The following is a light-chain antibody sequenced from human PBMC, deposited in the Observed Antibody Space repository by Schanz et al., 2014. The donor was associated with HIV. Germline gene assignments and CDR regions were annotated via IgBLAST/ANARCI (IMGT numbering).Light chain of an antibody. CDR1: QSISNN. CDR2: GAF. J-gene: IGKJ2*01. Sequence: EIVMTQSPATLYVSPGEGATLSCRASQSISNNLAWYQHKPGQAPRLLIYGAFTRATGIPVRFSGRGSGTEFTLTISSLQSEDFAVYYCQQYSDWPPSTFGQGTKVEIK. V-gene: IGKV3-15*01. CDR3: QQYSDWPPST.